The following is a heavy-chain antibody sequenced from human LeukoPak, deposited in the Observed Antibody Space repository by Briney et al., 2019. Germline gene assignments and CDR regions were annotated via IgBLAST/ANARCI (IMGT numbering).Heavy chain of an antibody. J-gene: IGHJ4*02. D-gene: IGHD3-22*01. V-gene: IGHV3-7*01. Sequence: GGSLRLSCAASGFTFSTYWMCWVRQAPGKGLEWVANLNQDGSEKYYVDSVKGRFTISRDNAKNSLYLQMNSLRAEDTAVYYCATDYYDSSGQSNWGQGTLVTVSS. CDR3: ATDYYDSSGQSN. CDR1: GFTFSTYW. CDR2: LNQDGSEK.